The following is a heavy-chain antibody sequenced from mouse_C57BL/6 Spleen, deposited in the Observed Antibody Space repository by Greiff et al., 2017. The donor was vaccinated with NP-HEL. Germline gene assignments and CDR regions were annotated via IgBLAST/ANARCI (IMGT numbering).Heavy chain of an antibody. J-gene: IGHJ2*01. CDR2: INPSTGGT. Sequence: EVHLVESGPELVKPGASVKISCKASGYSFTGYYMNWVKQSPEKSLEWIGEINPSTGGTTYNQKFKAKATLTVDKSSSTAYMQLKSLTSEDSAVYYCARVGYGSSSYYFDYWGQGTTLTVSS. D-gene: IGHD1-1*01. CDR1: GYSFTGYY. V-gene: IGHV1-42*01. CDR3: ARVGYGSSSYYFDY.